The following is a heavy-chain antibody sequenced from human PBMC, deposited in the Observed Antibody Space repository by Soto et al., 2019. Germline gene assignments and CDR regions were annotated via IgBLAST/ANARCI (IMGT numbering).Heavy chain of an antibody. CDR1: GFTFSSYW. D-gene: IGHD4-17*01. CDR3: ARDFPGEGIEH. CDR2: IDGDVIFT. V-gene: IGHV3-74*01. J-gene: IGHJ4*02. Sequence: GGSLRLSCAASGFTFSSYWMHWVRQAPGKGLVWVSHIDGDVIFTTYADSVKGRFTISRDNAKNTLYLQMNSLRAEDTAVYYCARDFPGEGIEHWGQGTLVTVSS.